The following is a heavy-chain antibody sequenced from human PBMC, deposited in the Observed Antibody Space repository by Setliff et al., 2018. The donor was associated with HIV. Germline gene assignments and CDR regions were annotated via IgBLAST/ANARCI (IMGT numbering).Heavy chain of an antibody. D-gene: IGHD6-19*01. Sequence: GGSVKVSCKASGYTFTSYYMHWVRQAPGQGLEWMGIINPSGGSTSYAQKFQGRVTMTRDTSTSTVYMELSSLRSEDTAVYYCASTSDLYSSGWYYAYWGQGTLVTVSS. J-gene: IGHJ4*02. V-gene: IGHV1-46*01. CDR2: INPSGGST. CDR1: GYTFTSYY. CDR3: ASTSDLYSSGWYYAY.